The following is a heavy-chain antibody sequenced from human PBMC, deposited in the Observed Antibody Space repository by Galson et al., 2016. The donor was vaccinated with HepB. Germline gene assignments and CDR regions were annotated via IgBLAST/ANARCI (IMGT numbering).Heavy chain of an antibody. Sequence: SLRLSCAGPGFTLNYYWMYWVRQAPGKGLVWVSRISSDGSSTGYADFVKGRFTISRDNAKNTLYLQMNSLRAEDTALYYCAALPMVWGQGSLVTVSS. V-gene: IGHV3-74*01. J-gene: IGHJ4*02. D-gene: IGHD2-8*01. CDR3: AALPMV. CDR1: GFTLNYYW. CDR2: ISSDGSST.